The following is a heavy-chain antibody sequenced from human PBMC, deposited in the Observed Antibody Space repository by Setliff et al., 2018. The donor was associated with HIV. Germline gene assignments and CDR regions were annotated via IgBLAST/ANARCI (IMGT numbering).Heavy chain of an antibody. V-gene: IGHV4-59*11. J-gene: IGHJ4*02. CDR3: AREVDYYDSSRYLLLYYFDS. CDR2: MYYSGST. Sequence: PSETLSLTCTVSNGSISSHYWSWIRQPPGKGLEWIGNMYYSGSTNYNPSLKSRVTISVDRYQNHFSLKLSSVTAADTAMYYCAREVDYYDSSRYLLLYYFDSWGQGTLVTVSS. CDR1: NGSISSHY. D-gene: IGHD3-22*01.